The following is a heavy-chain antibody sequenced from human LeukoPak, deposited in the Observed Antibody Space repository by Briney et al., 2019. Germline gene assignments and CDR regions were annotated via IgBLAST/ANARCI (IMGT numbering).Heavy chain of an antibody. CDR2: ISAYNGNT. CDR3: ARGRGTMVRGPLVDY. CDR1: GYTFTIYG. Sequence: ASVKVSCKASGYTFTIYGISWVRQAPGRGREWMGWISAYNGNTNYAQKLQGRVTMTTDTSTSTAYMELRSLRSDDTAVYYCARGRGTMVRGPLVDYWGQGTLVTVSS. D-gene: IGHD3-10*01. V-gene: IGHV1-18*04. J-gene: IGHJ4*02.